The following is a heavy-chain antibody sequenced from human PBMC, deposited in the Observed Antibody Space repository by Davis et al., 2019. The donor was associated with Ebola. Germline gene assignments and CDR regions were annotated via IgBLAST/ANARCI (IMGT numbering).Heavy chain of an antibody. D-gene: IGHD4-23*01. J-gene: IGHJ4*02. Sequence: GESLKISCAASGFTFSSYGMHWVRQAPGKGLEWVAFIRYDGSNKYYADSVKGRFTISRDNSKNTLYLQMNSLRAEDTAVYYCARDPSTTVVTRIFDYWGQGTLVTVSS. V-gene: IGHV3-30*02. CDR1: GFTFSSYG. CDR3: ARDPSTTVVTRIFDY. CDR2: IRYDGSNK.